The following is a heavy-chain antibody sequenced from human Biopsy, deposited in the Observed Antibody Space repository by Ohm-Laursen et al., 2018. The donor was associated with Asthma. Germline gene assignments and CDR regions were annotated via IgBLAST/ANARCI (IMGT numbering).Heavy chain of an antibody. Sequence: VASVKVSCKTSGYTFNSAVITWVRQAPGQGLEWMGWISFYNGNTKVAQKLQDRVTMITDTSTSTAYMELRSLRSDDTAVYFCARAVDYSHYYGIDVWGQGTTVTVS. D-gene: IGHD3-10*01. CDR1: GYTFNSAV. J-gene: IGHJ6*02. V-gene: IGHV1-18*01. CDR3: ARAVDYSHYYGIDV. CDR2: ISFYNGNT.